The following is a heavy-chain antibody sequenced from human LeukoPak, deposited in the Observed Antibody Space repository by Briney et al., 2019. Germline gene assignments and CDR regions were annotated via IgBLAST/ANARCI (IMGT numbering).Heavy chain of an antibody. Sequence: PGGSLRLSCAASGFTFSNAWMSWVRQAPGKGLEWVGRIKSKTDGGTTDYAAPVKGRFTISRDDSKNTLYLQMNSLKTEDTAVYYCTTDFVVVTAMDYWGQGTLVTVSS. CDR2: IKSKTDGGTT. D-gene: IGHD2-21*02. V-gene: IGHV3-15*01. CDR3: TTDFVVVTAMDY. J-gene: IGHJ4*02. CDR1: GFTFSNAW.